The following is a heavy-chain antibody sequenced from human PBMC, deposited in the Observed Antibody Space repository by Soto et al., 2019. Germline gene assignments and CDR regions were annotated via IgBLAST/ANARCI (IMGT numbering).Heavy chain of an antibody. Sequence: SETLSLTCAVYGGSFSGYYWSWIRQPPGKGLEWIGEINHSGSTNYNPSLKSRVTISVDTSKNQFSLKLSSVTAADTAVYYCARDRTTRRVWFDPWGQGTLVTVSS. J-gene: IGHJ5*02. CDR1: GGSFSGYY. V-gene: IGHV4-34*01. CDR2: INHSGST. CDR3: ARDRTTRRVWFDP. D-gene: IGHD1-26*01.